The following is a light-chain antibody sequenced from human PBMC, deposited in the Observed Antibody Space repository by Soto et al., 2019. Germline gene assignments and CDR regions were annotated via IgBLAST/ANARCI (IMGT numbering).Light chain of an antibody. Sequence: DVQMTHSPSSLSAFVGDRVTITCRASQGIAPYLAWFQQKPGKVPKLLIYATSTLQSGVPSRFSGSGSGTDFTLTINSLQPEDVGSYYCQKYNSAPLTFGGGTKVEIK. CDR1: QGIAPY. J-gene: IGKJ4*01. CDR2: ATS. CDR3: QKYNSAPLT. V-gene: IGKV1-27*01.